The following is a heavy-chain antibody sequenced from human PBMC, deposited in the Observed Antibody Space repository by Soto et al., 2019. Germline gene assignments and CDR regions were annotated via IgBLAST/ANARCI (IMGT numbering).Heavy chain of an antibody. CDR3: AIGSFYYDSHAYYCY. CDR2: IKSDGSNT. J-gene: IGHJ4*02. CDR1: GFTSSNYW. Sequence: GGSLRLSCAASGFTSSNYWMHWVRQAPGKGLEWVSRIKSDGSNTNYADSVKGRFTISRDNAKNSLYLQMNSLRAEDTAVYYCAIGSFYYDSHAYYCYWGQGTLVTVSS. V-gene: IGHV3-74*01. D-gene: IGHD3-22*01.